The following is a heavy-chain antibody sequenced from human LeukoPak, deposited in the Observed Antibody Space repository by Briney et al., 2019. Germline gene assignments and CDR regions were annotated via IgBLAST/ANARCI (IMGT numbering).Heavy chain of an antibody. V-gene: IGHV4-59*02. CDR1: GGSVSGYY. D-gene: IGHD6-6*01. Sequence: PSETLFLTCTVSGGSVSGYYWSWIRQPPGKGLEWIGYIYYSGSNNYNPSLKSRVTIAVDTSENQFSLKLTSVTAADTAVYYCARDREYSSSGLVWFDPWGHGILVTVSS. J-gene: IGHJ5*02. CDR2: IYYSGSN. CDR3: ARDREYSSSGLVWFDP.